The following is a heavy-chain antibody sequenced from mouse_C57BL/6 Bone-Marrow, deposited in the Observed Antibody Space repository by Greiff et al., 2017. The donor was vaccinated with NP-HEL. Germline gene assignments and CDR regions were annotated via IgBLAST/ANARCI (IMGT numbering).Heavy chain of an antibody. V-gene: IGHV10-1*01. Sequence: GGGLVQPKGSLKLSCAASGFSFNTYAMNWVRQAPGKGLEWVARIRSKSNNYATYYADSVKDRFTISRDDSESVLYLQMNNLKTEDTAMYYCVRRGDGYSRWYFDVWGTGTTVTVSS. D-gene: IGHD2-3*01. CDR2: IRSKSNNYAT. J-gene: IGHJ1*03. CDR3: VRRGDGYSRWYFDV. CDR1: GFSFNTYA.